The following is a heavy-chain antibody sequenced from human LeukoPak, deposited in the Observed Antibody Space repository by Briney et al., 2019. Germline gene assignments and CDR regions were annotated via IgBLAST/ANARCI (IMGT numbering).Heavy chain of an antibody. CDR1: GGSFSGYY. D-gene: IGHD1-26*01. CDR2: INHSGST. V-gene: IGHV4-34*01. Sequence: SETLSLTCAVYGGSFSGYYWSWIRQPPGKGLEWIGEINHSGSTNYNPSLKSRVTISVDTSKNQFSLKLSSVTAADTAVYYCARLADSGSYYFDYWGQGTLVTVSS. J-gene: IGHJ4*02. CDR3: ARLADSGSYYFDY.